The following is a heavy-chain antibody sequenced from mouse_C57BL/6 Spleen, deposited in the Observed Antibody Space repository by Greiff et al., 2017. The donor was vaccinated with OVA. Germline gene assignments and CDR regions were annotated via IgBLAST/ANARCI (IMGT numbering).Heavy chain of an antibody. CDR2: INPGSGGT. Sequence: QVQLQQSGAELVRPGTSVKVSCKASGYAFTNYLIEWVKQRPGQGLEWIGVINPGSGGTNYNEKFQGKATLTADKSSSTACMQLSSLTSEDSAVYFCARSIYDGYYLDYWGKGTTLTVSS. CDR3: ARSIYDGYYLDY. V-gene: IGHV1-54*01. CDR1: GYAFTNYL. J-gene: IGHJ2*01. D-gene: IGHD2-3*01.